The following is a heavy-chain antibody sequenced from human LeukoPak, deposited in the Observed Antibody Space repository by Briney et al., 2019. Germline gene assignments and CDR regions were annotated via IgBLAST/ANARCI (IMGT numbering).Heavy chain of an antibody. J-gene: IGHJ5*02. Sequence: PGGSLRLSCAASGFTFSTYWMSWVRQAPGKGLEWVANIKHNGSDKNYVDSVKGRFTISRDNAKNTLYLQMNSLRAEDTAVYYCARAFIVGINWFDPWGQGTLVTVSS. CDR2: IKHNGSDK. CDR1: GFTFSTYW. V-gene: IGHV3-7*02. CDR3: ARAFIVGINWFDP. D-gene: IGHD1-26*01.